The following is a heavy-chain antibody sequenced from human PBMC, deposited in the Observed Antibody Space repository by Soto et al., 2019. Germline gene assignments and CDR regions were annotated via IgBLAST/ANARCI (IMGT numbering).Heavy chain of an antibody. D-gene: IGHD3-9*01. Sequence: ASVKVSCKASGYTFTSYYMHWVRQAPGQGLEWMGIINPSGSSTSYAQKFQGRLTMTRGTSTSTVYMELSSLTYDDTAVYYCARAFNLLTPFDYWGQGTLVTVSS. CDR2: INPSGSST. V-gene: IGHV1-46*03. CDR1: GYTFTSYY. CDR3: ARAFNLLTPFDY. J-gene: IGHJ4*02.